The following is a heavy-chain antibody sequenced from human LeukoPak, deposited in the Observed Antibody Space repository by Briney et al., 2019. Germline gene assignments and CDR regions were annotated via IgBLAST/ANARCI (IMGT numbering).Heavy chain of an antibody. J-gene: IGHJ4*02. CDR3: VKYSSGWYDDY. D-gene: IGHD6-19*01. V-gene: IGHV3-23*01. CDR1: GFTFNNYA. CDR2: ISASGGST. Sequence: GGSLRLSCAASGFTFNNYAMAWVRQAPGKGLEWVSTISASGGSTYYADSVKGRFTISRDNSKNTLYVQMNSLRAEDTAVYYCVKYSSGWYDDYWGQGTLVTVSS.